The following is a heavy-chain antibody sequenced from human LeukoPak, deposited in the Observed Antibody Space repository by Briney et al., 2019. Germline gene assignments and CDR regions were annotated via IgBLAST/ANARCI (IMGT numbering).Heavy chain of an antibody. CDR2: ISSSSSYI. J-gene: IGHJ4*02. V-gene: IGHV3-21*01. CDR3: ARDRVLGCSGGSCHGLVSSENFDY. CDR1: GFTFSSYS. D-gene: IGHD2-15*01. Sequence: GGSLRLSCAASGFTFSSYSMNWVRQAPGKGLEWVSSISSSSSYIYYADSVKGRFTISRGNAKNSLYLQMNSLRAEDTAVYYCARDRVLGCSGGSCHGLVSSENFDYWGQGTLVTVSS.